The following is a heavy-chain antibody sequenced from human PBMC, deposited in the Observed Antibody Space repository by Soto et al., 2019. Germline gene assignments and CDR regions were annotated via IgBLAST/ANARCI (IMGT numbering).Heavy chain of an antibody. Sequence: QLQLQESGSGRVKPSQTLSLTCAVSGGSISSGGYSWSWIRQPPGKGLEWIGYIYHSGSTYYNPSLKSRVTISVDRSKNQFSLKLRSVTAADTAVYYCARVPDRWGQGTLVTVSS. CDR1: GGSISSGGYS. V-gene: IGHV4-30-2*01. CDR3: ARVPDR. CDR2: IYHSGST. J-gene: IGHJ5*02. D-gene: IGHD2-2*01.